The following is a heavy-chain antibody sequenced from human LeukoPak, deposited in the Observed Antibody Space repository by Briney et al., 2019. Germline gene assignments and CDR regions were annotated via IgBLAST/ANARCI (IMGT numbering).Heavy chain of an antibody. CDR3: ARVGVSGWPNWFDP. V-gene: IGHV4-4*07. Sequence: SETLSLTCTVSGGSISSYYWSWIRQPAGKGLEWIGRIYTSGSTNYNPSLKSRVTMSVDTSKNQFSLKLSSVTAADTAVYYCARVGVSGWPNWFDPWGQRTLVTVSS. D-gene: IGHD6-19*01. J-gene: IGHJ5*02. CDR2: IYTSGST. CDR1: GGSISSYY.